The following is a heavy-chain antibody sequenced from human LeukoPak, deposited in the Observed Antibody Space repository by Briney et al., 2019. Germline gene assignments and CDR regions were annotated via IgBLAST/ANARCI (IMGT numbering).Heavy chain of an antibody. CDR1: GFTFTNIW. V-gene: IGHV3-15*01. J-gene: IGHJ4*02. D-gene: IGHD5-18*01. CDR3: TTIQFHSYGLNFDY. Sequence: GGSLRLSCSASGFTFTNIWMSWVRQAPGKGLEWVGHIKSKIDGGTTEFAAPVKGRFTISRDDSKNTLYLQMNSLTTEDTAVYYCTTIQFHSYGLNFDYWGQGTLVTVSS. CDR2: IKSKIDGGTT.